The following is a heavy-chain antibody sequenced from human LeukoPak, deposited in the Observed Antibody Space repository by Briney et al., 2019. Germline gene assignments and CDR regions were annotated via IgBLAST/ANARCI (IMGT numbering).Heavy chain of an antibody. V-gene: IGHV3-53*01. CDR1: GFTVSSNY. D-gene: IGHD3-9*01. CDR2: IYSGGST. J-gene: IGHJ6*02. Sequence: TGGSLRLSCAASGFTVSSNYMSWVRQAPGKGLEWVSVIYSGGSTYYADSVKGRFTISRDNSKNTLYLQMSSLRAEDTAVYYCARQRYPFGMDVWGQGTTVTVSS. CDR3: ARQRYPFGMDV.